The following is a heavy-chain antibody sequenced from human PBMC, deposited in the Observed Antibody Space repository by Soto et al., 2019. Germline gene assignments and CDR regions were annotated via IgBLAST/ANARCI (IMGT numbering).Heavy chain of an antibody. Sequence: PSETLSLTCAVYGGSFSAYYWSWIRQPPGKGLEWIGEINHSGATNYNPSLKSRVTITVDTPKNQFSLKLSSVTAADTAVYYCARLRAEEYYYYYYGMDVWGQGTTVTVSS. CDR1: GGSFSAYY. V-gene: IGHV4-34*01. CDR3: ARLRAEEYYYYYYGMDV. J-gene: IGHJ6*02. CDR2: INHSGAT.